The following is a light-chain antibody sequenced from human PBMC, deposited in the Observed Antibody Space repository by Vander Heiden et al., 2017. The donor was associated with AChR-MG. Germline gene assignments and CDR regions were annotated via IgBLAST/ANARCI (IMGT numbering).Light chain of an antibody. V-gene: IGLV3-21*03. CDR3: QVWDGSSDQGV. CDR2: DDS. Sequence: SYVLTQPPSVSVAPGKTARITCGGNNVGSKSVHGYQQKPGQAPVLVVYDDSDRPSGIPERFSGSNSGNTATLTISRVEAGDEADYYCQVWDGSSDQGVFGGGTKLTVL. CDR1: NVGSKS. J-gene: IGLJ3*02.